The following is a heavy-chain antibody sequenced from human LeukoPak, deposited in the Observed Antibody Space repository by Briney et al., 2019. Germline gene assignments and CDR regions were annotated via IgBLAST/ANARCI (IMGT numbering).Heavy chain of an antibody. CDR2: IYYSGST. Sequence: SETLSLTCTVSGGSISSYYWSWLRQPPGKGLEWIVYIYYSGSTNYNPSLKSRVTISVDTSKNQFSLKLSSVTAADTAVYYCASAEQLRPGAFDIWGQGTMVTVSS. V-gene: IGHV4-59*01. CDR3: ASAEQLRPGAFDI. J-gene: IGHJ3*02. D-gene: IGHD6-6*01. CDR1: GGSISSYY.